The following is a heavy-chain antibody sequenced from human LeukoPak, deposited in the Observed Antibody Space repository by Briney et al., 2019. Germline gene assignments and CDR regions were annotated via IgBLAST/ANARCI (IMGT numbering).Heavy chain of an antibody. CDR1: GFTFSSYS. J-gene: IGHJ4*02. CDR3: AKDPYYDFWSGYYQYYFDY. CDR2: ISSSSSYI. Sequence: GGSLRLSCAASGFTFSSYSMNWVRQAPGKGLEWVSSISSSSSYIYYADSVKGRFTISRDNSKNTLYLQMNSLRAEDTAVYYCAKDPYYDFWSGYYQYYFDYWGQGTLVTVSS. V-gene: IGHV3-21*04. D-gene: IGHD3-3*01.